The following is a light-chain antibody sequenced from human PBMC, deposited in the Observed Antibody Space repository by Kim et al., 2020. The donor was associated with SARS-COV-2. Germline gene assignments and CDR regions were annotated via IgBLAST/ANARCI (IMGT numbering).Light chain of an antibody. Sequence: SGTVGDRVTITGRASQGISSWVAGYKKKPGKAPKLLINAASSLQSGVPSRFSGSGSGTDFTLTISSRQPEDLATYYGQQANSVAYTLGQGTKREI. J-gene: IGKJ2*01. CDR3: QQANSVAYT. CDR1: QGISSW. V-gene: IGKV1D-12*01. CDR2: AAS.